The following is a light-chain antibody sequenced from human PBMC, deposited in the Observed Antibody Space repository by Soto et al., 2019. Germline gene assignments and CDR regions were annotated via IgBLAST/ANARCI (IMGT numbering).Light chain of an antibody. Sequence: DIQMTQSPCTLSASVGDRVTITCLASQSISSWLAWYQQKPGKAPKLLIYKASSLESGVPSRFSGSGSGTDFTLTISRLEPEDFAVYYCQHYGSTPTTFGQGTKVDIK. CDR3: QHYGSTPTT. CDR2: KAS. J-gene: IGKJ1*01. V-gene: IGKV1-5*03. CDR1: QSISSW.